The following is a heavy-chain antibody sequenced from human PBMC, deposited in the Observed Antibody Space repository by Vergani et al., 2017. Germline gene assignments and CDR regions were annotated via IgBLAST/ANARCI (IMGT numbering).Heavy chain of an antibody. CDR3: ARGAGVDCSGGSCYRGEYYYYGMDV. Sequence: QVQLVQSGAEVKKPGASVKVSCKASGYTFTSYYMHWVRQAPGQGLEWMGIINPSGGSTSHAQKFQGRGTMTRDTSTSTVYMELSSLRSEDTAVYYCARGAGVDCSGGSCYRGEYYYYGMDVWGQGTTVTVSS. CDR1: GYTFTSYY. V-gene: IGHV1-46*01. CDR2: INPSGGST. D-gene: IGHD2-15*01. J-gene: IGHJ6*02.